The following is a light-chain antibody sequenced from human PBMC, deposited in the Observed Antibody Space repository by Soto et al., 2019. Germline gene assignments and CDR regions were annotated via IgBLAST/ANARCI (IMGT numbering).Light chain of an antibody. V-gene: IGLV1-51*01. J-gene: IGLJ3*02. CDR3: GTWDSSLSAGV. CDR1: NSNIGNNY. Sequence: QSVLTQPPSVSAAPGQKVTISCSGSNSNIGNNYVSWYQQLPGTAPKLLIYDNNKRPSGIPDRFSGPKSGTSATLGITGLQTGDEADYYCGTWDSSLSAGVFGGGTKLTVL. CDR2: DNN.